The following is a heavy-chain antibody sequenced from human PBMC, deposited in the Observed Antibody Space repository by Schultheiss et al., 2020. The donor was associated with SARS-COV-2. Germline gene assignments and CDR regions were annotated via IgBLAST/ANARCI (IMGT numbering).Heavy chain of an antibody. D-gene: IGHD4-17*01. Sequence: GGSLRLSCAASGFTFSSYSMNWVRQAPGKGLEWVSYISSSSSYTNYADSVKGRFTISRDNAKNSLYLQMNSLRAEDTAVYYCARDVGGNYGDYVHWGQGALVTVSS. CDR1: GFTFSSYS. CDR3: ARDVGGNYGDYVH. J-gene: IGHJ4*02. V-gene: IGHV3-21*05. CDR2: ISSSSSYT.